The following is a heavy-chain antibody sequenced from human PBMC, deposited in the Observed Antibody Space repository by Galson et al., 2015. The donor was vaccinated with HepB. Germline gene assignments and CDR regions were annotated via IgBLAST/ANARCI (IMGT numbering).Heavy chain of an antibody. Sequence: CAASGFSLINYWMSWVRQAPGKGLEWVANIKKDGSDQYYVGSVRGRFTIARDNVKNSLSLQMNGLRAEDTAVYYCARGGAYAEDSWGQGTLVTVSS. CDR1: GFSLINYW. V-gene: IGHV3-7*03. CDR3: ARGGAYAEDS. D-gene: IGHD3-16*01. J-gene: IGHJ4*02. CDR2: IKKDGSDQ.